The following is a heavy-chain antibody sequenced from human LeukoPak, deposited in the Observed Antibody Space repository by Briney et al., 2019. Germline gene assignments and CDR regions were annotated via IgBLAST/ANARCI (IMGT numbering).Heavy chain of an antibody. CDR3: ATTPSTYGAFDI. CDR2: MNPNSGNT. J-gene: IGHJ3*02. Sequence: GASVKVSCKASGYTFTSYDINWVRQATGQGLEWMGWMNPNSGNTGYAQKFQGRVTMTEDTSTDTAYMELSSLRSEDTAVYYCATTPSTYGAFDIWGQGTMVTVSS. CDR1: GYTFTSYD. D-gene: IGHD1-14*01. V-gene: IGHV1-8*02.